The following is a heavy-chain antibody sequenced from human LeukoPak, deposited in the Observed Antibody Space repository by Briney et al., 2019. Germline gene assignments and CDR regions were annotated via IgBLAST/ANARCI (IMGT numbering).Heavy chain of an antibody. CDR3: AIDRGRGAAAAHFAY. V-gene: IGHV3-48*02. D-gene: IGHD6-13*01. J-gene: IGHJ4*02. CDR1: GFTFSSYS. CDR2: ISSSSYII. Sequence: PGGSLRLSCAASGFTFSSYSMNWVRQAPGKGLEWVSYISSSSYIIYYADSVKGRFTISRDNAKNSLYLQMNSLRDEDTAVYYFAIDRGRGAAAAHFAYWGQGTLVTVSS.